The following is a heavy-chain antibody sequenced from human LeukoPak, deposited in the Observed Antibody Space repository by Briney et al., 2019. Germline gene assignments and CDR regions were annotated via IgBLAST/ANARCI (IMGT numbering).Heavy chain of an antibody. D-gene: IGHD3-9*01. V-gene: IGHV4-59*01. J-gene: IGHJ6*02. Sequence: SETLSLTCTVSGGSISSYYWSWIRQPPGKGLEWIGYIYYSGSTNYNPSLKSRVTISVDTSKNQFSLKLSSVTAADTAVYYCARVLSPKNYDILTGYYTSNYYYGMDVWGQGTTVTVSS. CDR2: IYYSGST. CDR1: GGSISSYY. CDR3: ARVLSPKNYDILTGYYTSNYYYGMDV.